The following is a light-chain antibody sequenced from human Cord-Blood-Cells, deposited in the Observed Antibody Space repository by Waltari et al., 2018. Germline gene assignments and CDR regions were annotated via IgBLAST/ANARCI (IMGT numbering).Light chain of an antibody. J-gene: IGLJ3*02. Sequence: QSVLTQPPSVSAAPGQKVTISCSGSSSNIGNNYLSSYQQLPGTAPKLLIYENNKRPSGIPDRFSGSKSGTSATLGITGLQTGDEADYYCGTWDSSLSAWVFGGGTKLTVL. CDR1: SSNIGNNY. V-gene: IGLV1-51*02. CDR2: ENN. CDR3: GTWDSSLSAWV.